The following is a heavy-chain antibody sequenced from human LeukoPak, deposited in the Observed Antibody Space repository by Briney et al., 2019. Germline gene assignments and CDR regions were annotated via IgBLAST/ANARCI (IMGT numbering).Heavy chain of an antibody. CDR3: AREGSTSCYEH. V-gene: IGHV3-48*01. Sequence: PGGSLRLSCAASGFTFSSYSMNWVRQAPGKGLEWVSYISSSSSTIYYADSVKGRFTISRDNAKNSLYLQMNSLRAEDTAAYYCAREGSTSCYEHWGQGTLVTVSS. CDR1: GFTFSSYS. J-gene: IGHJ4*02. D-gene: IGHD2-2*01. CDR2: ISSSSSTI.